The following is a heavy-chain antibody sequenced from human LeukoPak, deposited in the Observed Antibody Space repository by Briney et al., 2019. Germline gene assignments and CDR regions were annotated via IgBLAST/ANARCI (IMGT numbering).Heavy chain of an antibody. CDR2: IYYSGST. CDR1: GGSISSYY. J-gene: IGHJ3*02. D-gene: IGHD1-26*01. CDR3: AKSLKWELLHNDAFDI. Sequence: PSETLSLTCTVSGGSISSYYWSWIRQPPGKGLEWIGYIYYSGSTNYNPSLKSRVTISVDTSKNQFSLKLSSVTAADTAVYYCAKSLKWELLHNDAFDIWGQGTMVTVSS. V-gene: IGHV4-59*01.